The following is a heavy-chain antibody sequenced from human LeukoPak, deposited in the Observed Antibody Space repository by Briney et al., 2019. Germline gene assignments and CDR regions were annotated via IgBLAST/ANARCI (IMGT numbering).Heavy chain of an antibody. CDR3: ARDVVDIVATSCFDY. CDR2: IKQGGSEK. J-gene: IGHJ4*02. V-gene: IGHV3-7*01. CDR1: GFTFSSYW. D-gene: IGHD5-12*01. Sequence: GGSLRLSCAASGFTFSSYWMSWVRQAPGKGLEWVANIKQGGSEKYYVDSVKGRFTISRDNAKNSLYLQMNSLRAEDTAVYYCARDVVDIVATSCFDYWGQGTLVTVSS.